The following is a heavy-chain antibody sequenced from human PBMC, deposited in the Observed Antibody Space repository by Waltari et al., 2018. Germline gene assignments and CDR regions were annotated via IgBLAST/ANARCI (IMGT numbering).Heavy chain of an antibody. CDR1: GFTPRRYS. CDR3: ARDRWEQAIDY. D-gene: IGHD1-26*01. J-gene: IGHJ4*02. Sequence: EVQLVESGGGLVKPGGSLRLYCAASGFTPRRYSMNWVRQVPGKGLEWVSSITRSSRDIYYADSVKGRFTISRDNAKNSLYLQMNSLRAEDTAVYYCARDRWEQAIDYWGQGTLVTVSS. CDR2: ITRSSRDI. V-gene: IGHV3-21*01.